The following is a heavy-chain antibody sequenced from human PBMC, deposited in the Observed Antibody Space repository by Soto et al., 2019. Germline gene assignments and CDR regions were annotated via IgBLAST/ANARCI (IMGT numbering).Heavy chain of an antibody. J-gene: IGHJ4*02. Sequence: ASVKVSCKDSGCTFCGYYMHWVRQAPGQGLEWMGWINLNSGGTHYAQKFQGRVTMTRDTSISTAYMELSRLRSDDTAVYFWVRVNVVVVAATRKYYSDDWGQRTLVTVSS. CDR3: VRVNVVVVAATRKYYSDD. V-gene: IGHV1-2*02. CDR2: INLNSGGT. D-gene: IGHD2-15*01. CDR1: GCTFCGYY.